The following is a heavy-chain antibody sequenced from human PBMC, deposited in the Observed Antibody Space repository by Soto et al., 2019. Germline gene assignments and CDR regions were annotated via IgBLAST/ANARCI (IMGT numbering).Heavy chain of an antibody. Sequence: VGSLRLSCAASVFTFSSYAMSCVRHSPGKGLEWVSAISGSGGSTYYADSVKGRFTISRDNSKNTLYLQMNSLRAEDTAVYYCAKPYSGSYYECFDYWRQGPLVTVSS. CDR2: ISGSGGST. J-gene: IGHJ4*02. V-gene: IGHV3-23*01. CDR1: VFTFSSYA. CDR3: AKPYSGSYYECFDY. D-gene: IGHD1-26*01.